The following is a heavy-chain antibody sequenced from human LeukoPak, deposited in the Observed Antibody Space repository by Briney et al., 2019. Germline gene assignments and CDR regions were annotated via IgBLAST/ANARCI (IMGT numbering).Heavy chain of an antibody. Sequence: GGSLRLSCAASGFTFSSYWMSWVRQAPGKGLESVANINPDGSEKYYVDSVKGRFTISRDNAKNSVYLQTNTLRAEDTALYYCATNWRGSGSWGQGTLVTVSS. J-gene: IGHJ4*02. V-gene: IGHV3-7*05. D-gene: IGHD3-10*01. CDR1: GFTFSSYW. CDR3: ATNWRGSGS. CDR2: INPDGSEK.